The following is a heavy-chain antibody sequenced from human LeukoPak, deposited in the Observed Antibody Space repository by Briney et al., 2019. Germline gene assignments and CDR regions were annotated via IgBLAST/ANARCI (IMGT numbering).Heavy chain of an antibody. Sequence: GGSLRLSCAASGFAFSTYSMNWVRQAPGKGLEWVSAINSESSYIHYADSVKGRFTISRDNAKKSLYLQMNSLRAEDTAVYFCARIGGGAGYKSNYYMDVWGRGTMVTVSS. CDR2: INSESSYI. CDR3: ARIGGGAGYKSNYYMDV. J-gene: IGHJ6*03. CDR1: GFAFSTYS. D-gene: IGHD5-24*01. V-gene: IGHV3-21*01.